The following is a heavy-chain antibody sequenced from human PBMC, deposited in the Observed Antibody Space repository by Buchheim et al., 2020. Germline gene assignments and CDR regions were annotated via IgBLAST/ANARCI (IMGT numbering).Heavy chain of an antibody. D-gene: IGHD3-9*01. J-gene: IGHJ4*02. CDR1: GYTFTGYF. CDR2: INPNSGAT. CDR3: ARLSGYYISVQDDY. Sequence: QVQLVQSGTEVKKPGASVKVSCKASGYTFTGYFMHWVRQAPGQGLEWMGWINPNSGATKYAQSFQGRVTMTRDTSISTAYMELSRLRSDDTAVYYCARLSGYYISVQDDYWGQGTL. V-gene: IGHV1-2*02.